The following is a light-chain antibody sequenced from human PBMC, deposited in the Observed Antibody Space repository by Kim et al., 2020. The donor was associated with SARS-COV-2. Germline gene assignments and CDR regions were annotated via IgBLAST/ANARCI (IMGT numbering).Light chain of an antibody. CDR3: QAWDSSVV. Sequence: VSVSPGQTASITCSGDKLGDKYACWYQQKPGQSPVLVIYQDSKRPSGIPERFSGSNSGNTSTLTISGTQAMDEADYYCQAWDSSVVFGGGTQLTVL. V-gene: IGLV3-1*01. CDR1: KLGDKY. J-gene: IGLJ2*01. CDR2: QDS.